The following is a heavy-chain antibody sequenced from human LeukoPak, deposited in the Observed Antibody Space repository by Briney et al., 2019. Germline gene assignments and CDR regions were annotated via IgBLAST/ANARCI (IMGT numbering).Heavy chain of an antibody. J-gene: IGHJ4*02. CDR1: GFTFNIYE. D-gene: IGHD1-14*01. V-gene: IGHV3-48*03. Sequence: GGSLRLSCAASGFTFNIYEMNWVRQAPGKGLEWISYISADRNVIYYADSVKGRFIISRDNAKNSLYLQMNSLRVEDTAVYYCAGSRYPEPQDLDYWGQGTLVSVSS. CDR3: AGSRYPEPQDLDY. CDR2: ISADRNVI.